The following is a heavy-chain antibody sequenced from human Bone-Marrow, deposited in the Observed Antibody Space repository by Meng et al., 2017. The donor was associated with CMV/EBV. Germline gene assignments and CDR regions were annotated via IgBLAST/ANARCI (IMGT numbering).Heavy chain of an antibody. Sequence: FTSYYMHWVRQAPGQGLEWMGIINPSGGSTSYAQKFQGRVTMTRDTSTSTVYMELSSLRSEDTAVYYCATHLGDYDSSGYYYPGDFDYWGQGTLVTVSS. CDR3: ATHLGDYDSSGYYYPGDFDY. D-gene: IGHD3-22*01. V-gene: IGHV1-46*01. CDR2: INPSGGST. CDR1: FTSYY. J-gene: IGHJ4*02.